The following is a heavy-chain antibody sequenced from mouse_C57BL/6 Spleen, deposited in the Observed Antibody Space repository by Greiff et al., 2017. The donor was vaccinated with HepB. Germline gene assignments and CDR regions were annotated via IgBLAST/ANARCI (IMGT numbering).Heavy chain of an antibody. CDR2: IDPETGGT. CDR3: TRVYGSSYGWYVDV. D-gene: IGHD1-1*01. J-gene: IGHJ1*03. CDR1: GYTFTDYE. V-gene: IGHV1-15*01. Sequence: QVQLQQSGAELVRPGASVTLSCKASGYTFTDYEMHWVKQTPVHGLEWIGAIDPETGGTAYNQKFKGKAILTADKSSSTAYMELRSLTSEDSAVYYCTRVYGSSYGWYVDVWGTGTTVTVAS.